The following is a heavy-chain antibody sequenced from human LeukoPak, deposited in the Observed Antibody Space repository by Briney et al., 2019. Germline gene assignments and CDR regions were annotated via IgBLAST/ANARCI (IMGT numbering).Heavy chain of an antibody. CDR3: AREGRYFDWLLDAFEI. V-gene: IGHV3-21*01. CDR2: ISSSSGFI. J-gene: IGHJ3*02. Sequence: PGGSLRLSCAASGFTFSSYAMSWVRQAPGKGLEWVSSISSSSGFIYYADLVKGRFTISRDNAKNSLYLQMNSLRAEDTAVYYCAREGRYFDWLLDAFEIWGQGTMVTVSS. D-gene: IGHD3-9*01. CDR1: GFTFSSYA.